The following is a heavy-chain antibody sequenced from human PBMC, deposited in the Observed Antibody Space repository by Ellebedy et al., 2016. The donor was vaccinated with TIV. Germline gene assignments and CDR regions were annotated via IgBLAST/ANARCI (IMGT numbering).Heavy chain of an antibody. J-gene: IGHJ6*02. CDR3: ATDLLDGGQLPQKYAMDV. CDR1: GYTLSAYY. V-gene: IGHV1-2*02. Sequence: AASVKVSCKASGYTLSAYYVHWVRQAPGQGLEWMGWVNSDNGDINYAHKFQGRVTMTRDTSIGTVYMELTRLRFDDTAIYYCATDLLDGGQLPQKYAMDVWGQGTTVSVSS. D-gene: IGHD1-26*01. CDR2: VNSDNGDI.